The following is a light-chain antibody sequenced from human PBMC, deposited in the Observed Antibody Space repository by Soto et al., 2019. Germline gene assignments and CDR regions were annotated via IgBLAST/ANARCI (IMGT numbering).Light chain of an antibody. V-gene: IGKV1-27*01. CDR1: QGISNY. J-gene: IGKJ1*01. CDR3: QKYDSAPWT. Sequence: DIQMTQSPSSLSSSVRERVTITCRASQGISNYLAWYQQKPGQVPTLLIYSASTLQSGVPSRFSGSGSGTDFTLTISSLQPKDVATYYCQKYDSAPWTFGQGTKVEIK. CDR2: SAS.